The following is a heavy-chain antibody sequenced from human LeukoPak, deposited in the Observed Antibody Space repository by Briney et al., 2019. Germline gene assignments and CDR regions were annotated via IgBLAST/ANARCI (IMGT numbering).Heavy chain of an antibody. V-gene: IGHV1-18*01. CDR3: ARDHRYCSSTSCVRGRLGY. J-gene: IGHJ4*02. D-gene: IGHD2-2*01. CDR2: ISAHNGNT. CDR1: GYTFTSYG. Sequence: ASVKVSCKASGYTFTSYGISWVRQAPGQGLEWMGWISAHNGNTNYAQKLQGRVTMTTDTSTSTAYMELRSLRSDDTAVYYCARDHRYCSSTSCVRGRLGYWGQGTLVTVSS.